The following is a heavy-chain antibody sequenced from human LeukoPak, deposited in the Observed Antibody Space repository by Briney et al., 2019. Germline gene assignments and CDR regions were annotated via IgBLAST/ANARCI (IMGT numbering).Heavy chain of an antibody. Sequence: ASVKVSCKASGGTFSSYAISWVRQAPGQGLEWMGRIIPIFGTANYAQKFQGRVTITTDESTSTAYMELSSLRSEDTAVYYCARGDLEMATIGYNWFDPWGQGTLVTVSS. CDR2: IIPIFGTA. CDR3: ARGDLEMATIGYNWFDP. J-gene: IGHJ5*02. CDR1: GGTFSSYA. D-gene: IGHD5-24*01. V-gene: IGHV1-69*05.